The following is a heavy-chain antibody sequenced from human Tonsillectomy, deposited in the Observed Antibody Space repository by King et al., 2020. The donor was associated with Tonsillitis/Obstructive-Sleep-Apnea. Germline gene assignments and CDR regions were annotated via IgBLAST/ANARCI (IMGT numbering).Heavy chain of an antibody. CDR1: GYSFISYA. D-gene: IGHD6-13*01. CDR3: AREYSGSWYDADY. CDR2: INTNTGNP. Sequence: MQLVQSGSELKKPGASVKVSCKASGYSFISYAMNWVRQAPGQGLEWMGWINTNTGNPTYAQGFTGRFIFSLDTSVSTAYLQISSLKAEDTAVYYCAREYSGSWYDADYWGQGTLVTVSS. V-gene: IGHV7-4-1*02. J-gene: IGHJ4*02.